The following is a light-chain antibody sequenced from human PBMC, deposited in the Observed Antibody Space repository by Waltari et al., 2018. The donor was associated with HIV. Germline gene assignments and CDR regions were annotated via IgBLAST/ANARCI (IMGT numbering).Light chain of an antibody. Sequence: DIQLTQPPPFLPASVGDRVPVACRASQDISDFLAWSQQKPGTAPRLLIYDASTLYSGVPSRFRGSGSGTEFTLTISSLQPEDFASYYCQQLHTFPLTCGGGTKV. CDR1: QDISDF. CDR3: QQLHTFPLT. CDR2: DAS. V-gene: IGKV1-9*01. J-gene: IGKJ4*01.